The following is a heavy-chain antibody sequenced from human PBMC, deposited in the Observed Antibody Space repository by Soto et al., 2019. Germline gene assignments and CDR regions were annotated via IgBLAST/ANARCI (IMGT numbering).Heavy chain of an antibody. CDR2: INPSGGST. Sequence: QVQLVQSGAEVKKPGASVKVSCKASGYTFTSYYMHWVRQAPGQGLEWMGIINPSGGSTSYAQKFQGRVTMTRDTSTSTVYMELSSLRSEDTAVYYCARDYYGSGSYWGLFDYWGQGTLVTVSS. CDR3: ARDYYGSGSYWGLFDY. D-gene: IGHD3-10*01. J-gene: IGHJ4*02. V-gene: IGHV1-46*01. CDR1: GYTFTSYY.